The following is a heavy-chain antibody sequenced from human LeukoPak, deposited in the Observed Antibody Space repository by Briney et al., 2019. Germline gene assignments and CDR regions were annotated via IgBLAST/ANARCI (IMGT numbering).Heavy chain of an antibody. Sequence: ASGKVCFKASGYTFTGDDMHLVRHAPGQGLELMGWINANRGGTNYAHKVQGRVSMTMYTSISTAYMELSMQRSDDTAVDYCARSSRYDIWPGSPYSGQGDLVTVSP. V-gene: IGHV1-2*07. CDR3: ARSSRYDIWPGSPY. CDR1: GYTFTGDD. CDR2: INANRGGT. J-gene: IGHJ4*02. D-gene: IGHD3-9*01.